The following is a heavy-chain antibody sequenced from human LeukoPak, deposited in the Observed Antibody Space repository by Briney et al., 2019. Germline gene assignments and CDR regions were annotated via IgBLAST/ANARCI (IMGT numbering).Heavy chain of an antibody. D-gene: IGHD3-22*01. CDR2: ISYDGTYK. CDR1: GFTFSSYA. J-gene: IGHJ3*02. CDR3: ARDRDHYDSSGYYDAFDI. Sequence: GRSLRLSCAASGFTFSSYAIHWVRQAQGKGLEWVAVISYDGTYKYYADSVKGRFNISRDNSKNTLFLLLNSLRAEDTAVYYCARDRDHYDSSGYYDAFDIWGQGTMVTVSS. V-gene: IGHV3-30-3*01.